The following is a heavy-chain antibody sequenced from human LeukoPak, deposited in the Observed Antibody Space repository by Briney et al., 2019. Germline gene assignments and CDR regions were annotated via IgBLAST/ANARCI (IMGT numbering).Heavy chain of an antibody. CDR3: ARAPGYAVTTKRWFDP. CDR1: GGSFSGYY. D-gene: IGHD4-17*01. CDR2: INHSGST. Sequence: SETLSLTCAVYGGSFSGYYWSWIRQPPGKGLEWIGEINHSGSTNYNPSPKSRVTISVDTSKNQFSLKLSSVTAADTAVYYCARAPGYAVTTKRWFDPWGQGTLVTVSS. V-gene: IGHV4-34*01. J-gene: IGHJ5*02.